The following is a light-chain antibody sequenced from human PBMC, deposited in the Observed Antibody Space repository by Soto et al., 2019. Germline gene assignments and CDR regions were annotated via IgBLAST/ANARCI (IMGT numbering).Light chain of an antibody. CDR2: GAS. V-gene: IGKV3-20*01. Sequence: EIVLTQSPGTLSLSPGERATLSCRASQSVSSSYSAWYQQKPGQAPRLLIYGASSRATGIPDRFSGSGSGTDFTLTISRLEPGDFAVYFCQQYGSSPPFTHGGGTKVEIK. CDR1: QSVSSSY. CDR3: QQYGSSPPFT. J-gene: IGKJ4*01.